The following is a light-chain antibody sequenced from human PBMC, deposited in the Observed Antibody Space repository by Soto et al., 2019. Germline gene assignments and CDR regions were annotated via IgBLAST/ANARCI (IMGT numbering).Light chain of an antibody. CDR1: SSDVGGYNY. J-gene: IGLJ2*01. CDR3: ISYTSSSTLVL. CDR2: DVS. Sequence: QSALTQPASVSGSPGQSITISCTGTSSDVGGYNYVSWYQQHPGKAPKLMIYDVSNRPSGVSNRFSGSKSGNTASLTISGLHAEDEADYYCISYTSSSTLVLFGAGTKLTVL. V-gene: IGLV2-14*01.